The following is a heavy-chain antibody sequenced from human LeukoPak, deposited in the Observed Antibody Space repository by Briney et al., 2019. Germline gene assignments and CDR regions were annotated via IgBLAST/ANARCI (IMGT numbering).Heavy chain of an antibody. CDR2: ISSSGSTR. CDR3: ARNWNSAFD. Sequence: GGSLRLSCAASGFTFSSYWMHWVRQAPGKGLEWVSYISSSGSTRHYADSVKGRFTISRDSAKKSLYLQMNSPGAEDTAVYYCARNWNSAFDWGQGTLVTVSS. V-gene: IGHV3-48*04. CDR1: GFTFSSYW. J-gene: IGHJ4*02. D-gene: IGHD1-7*01.